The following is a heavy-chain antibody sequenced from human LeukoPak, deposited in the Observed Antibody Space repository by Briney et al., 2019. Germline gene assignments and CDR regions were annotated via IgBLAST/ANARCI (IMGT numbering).Heavy chain of an antibody. Sequence: GGSLRLSCAASGFTFSSYSMNWVRQAPGKGLGWVSYISSSSSTIYYADSVKGRFTISRDNAKNSLYLQMNSLRAEDTAVYYCARRRLLWFGELSYFDYWGQGTLVTVSS. D-gene: IGHD3-10*01. CDR1: GFTFSSYS. CDR3: ARRRLLWFGELSYFDY. J-gene: IGHJ4*02. V-gene: IGHV3-48*01. CDR2: ISSSSSTI.